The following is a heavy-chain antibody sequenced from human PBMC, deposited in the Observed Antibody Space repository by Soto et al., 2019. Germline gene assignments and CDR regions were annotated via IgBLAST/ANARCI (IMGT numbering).Heavy chain of an antibody. J-gene: IGHJ3*02. D-gene: IGHD4-17*01. CDR3: AKVGSTVVTNDAFDI. CDR2: ISYDGSNK. CDR1: GFTFSSYG. V-gene: IGHV3-30*18. Sequence: QVQLVESGGGVVQPGRSLRLSCAASGFTFSSYGMHWVRQAPGKGLEWVAVISYDGSNKYYADSVKGRFTISRDNSKNTLYLQMNSLRAEDMTVYYCAKVGSTVVTNDAFDIWGQGTMVTVSS.